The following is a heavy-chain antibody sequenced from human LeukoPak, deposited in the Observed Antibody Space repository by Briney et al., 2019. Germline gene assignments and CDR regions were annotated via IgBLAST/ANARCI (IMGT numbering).Heavy chain of an antibody. Sequence: GGSLRLSCAASGFTFDNYYMTWVRQAPGKGLEWVANINQDGSERNYVDSVKGRFTISRDNAKNSLSLQMNSLRAEDTAVYYCARAGANCGSRCYYDFWGQGTLVTVSP. J-gene: IGHJ4*02. CDR3: ARAGANCGSRCYYDF. CDR1: GFTFDNYY. V-gene: IGHV3-7*01. CDR2: INQDGSER. D-gene: IGHD3/OR15-3a*01.